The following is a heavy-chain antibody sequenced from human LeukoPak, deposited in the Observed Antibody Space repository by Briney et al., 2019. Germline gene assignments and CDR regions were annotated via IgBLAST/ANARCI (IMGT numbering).Heavy chain of an antibody. CDR3: ARGLRFIQGPGYYYMDV. D-gene: IGHD3-16*02. J-gene: IGHJ6*03. Sequence: SETLSLTCAVYGGSFNAYYWTWIRQTPGKGLEWIGEINHSGNTNYNPSLESRVTISADTSKNRFSLNLGSVTAADTAIYYCARGLRFIQGPGYYYMDVWGKGTTVTVSS. CDR1: GGSFNAYY. CDR2: INHSGNT. V-gene: IGHV4-34*01.